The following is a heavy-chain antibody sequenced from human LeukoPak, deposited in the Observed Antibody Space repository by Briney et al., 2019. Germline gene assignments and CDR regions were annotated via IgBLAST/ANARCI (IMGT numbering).Heavy chain of an antibody. D-gene: IGHD5-12*01. V-gene: IGHV4-38-2*02. Sequence: SETLSLTCTVSGYSISSGYYWGWIRQPPGKGLEWIGSIYHSGSTYYNPSLKSRVTISVDTSKNQFSLKLSSVTAADTAVYYCARDIGGGEGLRFGYFDYWGQGTLVTVSS. CDR3: ARDIGGGEGLRFGYFDY. CDR1: GYSISSGYY. CDR2: IYHSGST. J-gene: IGHJ4*02.